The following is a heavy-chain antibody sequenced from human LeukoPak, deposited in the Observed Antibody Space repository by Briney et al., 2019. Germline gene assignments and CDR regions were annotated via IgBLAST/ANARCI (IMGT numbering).Heavy chain of an antibody. CDR2: INPNSGGT. Sequence: ASVKVSCKASGYTFTGYYMHWVRQAPGQGLEWMGWINPNSGGTNYAQKFQGRVTMTRDTSISTAYMELGRLRSDDTAVYYCARGTGDSSGTPFDYWGQGTLVTVSS. CDR3: ARGTGDSSGTPFDY. CDR1: GYTFTGYY. V-gene: IGHV1-2*02. J-gene: IGHJ4*02. D-gene: IGHD3-22*01.